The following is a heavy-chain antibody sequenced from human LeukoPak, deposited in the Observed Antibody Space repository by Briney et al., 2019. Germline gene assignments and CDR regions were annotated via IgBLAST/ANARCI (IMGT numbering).Heavy chain of an antibody. J-gene: IGHJ4*02. D-gene: IGHD2-2*02. Sequence: PGGSLRLSCAASGFTFSDFAMSWVRQAPGKGLEWVSYISSSSSTIYYADSVKGRFTISRDNAKNSLYLQMNSLRAEDTAVYYCASRYCSSTSCYIGWGQGTLVTVSS. V-gene: IGHV3-48*01. CDR1: GFTFSDFA. CDR2: ISSSSSTI. CDR3: ASRYCSSTSCYIG.